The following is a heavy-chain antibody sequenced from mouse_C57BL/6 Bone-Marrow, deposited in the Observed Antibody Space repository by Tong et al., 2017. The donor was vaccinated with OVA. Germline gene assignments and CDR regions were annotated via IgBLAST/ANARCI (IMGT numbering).Heavy chain of an antibody. CDR3: ASGGYF. V-gene: IGHV14-3*01. Sequence: GFNIKDDYMHWVKQRPEQGLEWIGRIDPANVNTKYASKFQYKGTITADTYQDTVCMQLSRLTSEDSVVYYCASGGYF. J-gene: IGHJ2*01. CDR2: IDPANVNT. CDR1: GFNIKDDY. D-gene: IGHD1-1*02.